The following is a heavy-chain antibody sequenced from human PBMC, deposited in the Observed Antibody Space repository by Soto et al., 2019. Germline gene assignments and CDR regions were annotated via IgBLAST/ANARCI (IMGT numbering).Heavy chain of an antibody. CDR1: GGSISSSNW. CDR3: ARVTGHYYYGMDV. Sequence: QVQLQESGPGLVKPSGTLSLTCAVSGGSISSSNWWSWVRQPPGKGLEWIGEIYHSGSTNYNPSLXXRXTISVDKSKNQFSLKLSSVTAADTAVYYCARVTGHYYYGMDVWGQGTTVTVSS. V-gene: IGHV4-4*02. J-gene: IGHJ6*02. D-gene: IGHD3-10*01. CDR2: IYHSGST.